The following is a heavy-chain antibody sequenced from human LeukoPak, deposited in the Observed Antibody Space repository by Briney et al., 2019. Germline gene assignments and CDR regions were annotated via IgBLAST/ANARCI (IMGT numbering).Heavy chain of an antibody. CDR3: ARDRHSGNYYPDY. J-gene: IGHJ4*02. V-gene: IGHV1-2*04. Sequence: GASVKVSCKASGYTFTGYYIHWVRQAPGQGLEWMGWINPNNGGTNYVQKFQGWVTMTRDTSISTAYMELSRLRSNDTAVYYCARDRHSGNYYPDYWGQGTLVTVSS. CDR1: GYTFTGYY. CDR2: INPNNGGT. D-gene: IGHD1-26*01.